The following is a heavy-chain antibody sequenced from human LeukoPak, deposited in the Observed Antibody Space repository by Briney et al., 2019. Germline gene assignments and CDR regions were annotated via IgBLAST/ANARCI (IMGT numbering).Heavy chain of an antibody. CDR1: GYTLTSYG. CDR3: ARGIAASEDYYYYMDI. D-gene: IGHD6-6*01. Sequence: GASVKVSCKASGYTLTSYGISWVRQAPGQGLEWMGWINAYNGNTNYAQKLQGRVTITADESTSTAYMELSSLRSEDTAVYYCARGIAASEDYYYYMDIWGKGTTVTVSS. J-gene: IGHJ6*03. V-gene: IGHV1-18*01. CDR2: INAYNGNT.